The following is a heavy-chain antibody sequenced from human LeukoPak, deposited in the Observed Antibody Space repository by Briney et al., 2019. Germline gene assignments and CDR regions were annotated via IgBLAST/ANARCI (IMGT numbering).Heavy chain of an antibody. J-gene: IGHJ6*03. D-gene: IGHD1-1*01. Sequence: QPAGSLRLSSAAAGFTFSSFDMQWVRQPTGQGLEWVSTIGTASDTYYPGSVEGRFTLSRDNAKNSLYLQMNSLTAGDTAVYYCARGPPRGKYYYMDVWGKGTTVTVSS. V-gene: IGHV3-13*01. CDR3: ARGPPRGKYYYMDV. CDR2: IGTASDT. CDR1: GFTFSSFD.